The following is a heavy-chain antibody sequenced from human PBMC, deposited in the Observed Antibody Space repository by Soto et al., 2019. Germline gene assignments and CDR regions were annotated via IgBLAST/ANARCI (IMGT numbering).Heavy chain of an antibody. CDR1: GFSRTTSGVG. V-gene: IGHV2-5*01. J-gene: IGHJ4*02. D-gene: IGHD2-8*01. CDR2: IYWNGIE. Sequence: QITLKESGPTLVKPTQTLTLTCTFSGFSRTTSGVGVTWIRKPPGKALEWLGLIYWNGIERYSPSLKSRLSLTKETSKDQVVLTMTDVGPVDTATYYCAHTRVTETLDYCGPGTRVTGSS. CDR3: AHTRVTETLDY.